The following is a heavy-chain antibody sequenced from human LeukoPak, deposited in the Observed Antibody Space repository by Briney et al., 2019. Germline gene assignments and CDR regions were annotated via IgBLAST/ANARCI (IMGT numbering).Heavy chain of an antibody. D-gene: IGHD6-19*01. CDR3: ARTPSSGCYEDYYYYYMDA. Sequence: SGPALVNPTPTLTLTCTFSGFSLSTSGMCVSWIRQPPGKALEWLAHIDWDDDKYYSTSLKTRLTISKDTSNNQVVLTMTNMDPVDTATYDCARTPSSGCYEDYYYYYMDAWGKGTTVTVSS. CDR1: GFSLSTSGMC. V-gene: IGHV2-70*01. J-gene: IGHJ6*03. CDR2: IDWDDDK.